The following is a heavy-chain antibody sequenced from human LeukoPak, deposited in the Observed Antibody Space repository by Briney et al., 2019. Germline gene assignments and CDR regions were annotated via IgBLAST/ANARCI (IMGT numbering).Heavy chain of an antibody. V-gene: IGHV1-2*02. CDR3: SRTRGIAAAGRVWFDP. CDR2: INPNSGGT. CDR1: GYTFTGYY. Sequence: ASVKVSRKASGYTFTGYYMHWVRQAPGQGLEWMGWINPNSGGTNYAQKFQGRVTMTRDTSISTAYMELSRLRSDDTAVYYCSRTRGIAAAGRVWFDPWGQGTLVTVSS. J-gene: IGHJ5*02. D-gene: IGHD6-13*01.